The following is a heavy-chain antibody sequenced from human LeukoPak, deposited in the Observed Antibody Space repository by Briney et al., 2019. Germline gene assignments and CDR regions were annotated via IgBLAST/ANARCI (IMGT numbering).Heavy chain of an antibody. Sequence: SETLSLTCAVYGGSFSGYYWSWIRQPPGKGLEWTGEINHSGSTNYNPSLKSRVTISVDTSKNQFSLNLISVTAADTAVYYCARDGSNWGHWFDPWGQGTLVTVSS. J-gene: IGHJ5*02. V-gene: IGHV4-34*01. D-gene: IGHD6-13*01. CDR2: INHSGST. CDR3: ARDGSNWGHWFDP. CDR1: GGSFSGYY.